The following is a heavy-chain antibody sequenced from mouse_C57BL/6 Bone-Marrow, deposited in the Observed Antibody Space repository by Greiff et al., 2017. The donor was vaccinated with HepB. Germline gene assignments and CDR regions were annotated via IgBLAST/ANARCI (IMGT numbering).Heavy chain of an antibody. CDR3: ARPYYSNYVNAMDY. D-gene: IGHD2-5*01. V-gene: IGHV14-2*01. J-gene: IGHJ4*01. CDR1: GFNIKDYY. CDR2: IDPEDGET. Sequence: VQLQQSGAELVKPGASVKLSCTASGFNIKDYYMHWVKQRTEQGLEWIGRIDPEDGETKYAPKFPGKATITADTSSNTAYLQLSSLTSEDTAVYYGARPYYSNYVNAMDYWGQGTSVTVSS.